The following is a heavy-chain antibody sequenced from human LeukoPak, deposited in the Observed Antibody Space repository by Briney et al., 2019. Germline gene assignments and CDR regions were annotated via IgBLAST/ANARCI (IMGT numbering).Heavy chain of an antibody. CDR1: GGSINSYY. CDR3: ARYEEFSTGYSASSPRHYFDH. Sequence: SETLSLTCTVSGGSINSYYWSWIRRPSGKGLECTGHIHYTGSTYYKPSLESRVTISVDTAKNQISLKLSSVTAADTAVYYCARYEEFSTGYSASSPRHYFDHWGQGTLVTVSS. J-gene: IGHJ4*02. V-gene: IGHV4-59*01. CDR2: IHYTGST. D-gene: IGHD3/OR15-3a*01.